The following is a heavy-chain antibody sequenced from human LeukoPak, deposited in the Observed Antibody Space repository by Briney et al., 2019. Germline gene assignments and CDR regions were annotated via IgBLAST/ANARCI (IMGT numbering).Heavy chain of an antibody. CDR1: GGSISSGCYY. CDR3: ARVPSGWYNFDY. J-gene: IGHJ4*02. Sequence: SETLSLTCTVSGGSISSGCYYWSWIRQPAGKGLEWIGRIYTSGSTNYNPSLKSRVTISVDTSKNQFSLKLSSVTAADTAVYYCARVPSGWYNFDYWGQGTLVTVSS. CDR2: IYTSGST. V-gene: IGHV4-61*02. D-gene: IGHD6-19*01.